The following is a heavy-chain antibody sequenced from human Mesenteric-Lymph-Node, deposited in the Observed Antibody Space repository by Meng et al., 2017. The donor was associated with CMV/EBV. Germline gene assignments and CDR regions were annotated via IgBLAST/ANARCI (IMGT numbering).Heavy chain of an antibody. J-gene: IGHJ5*02. V-gene: IGHV3-30*02. CDR1: GSRFRDPG. D-gene: IGHD2-21*01. CDR2: TRNDGRDK. Sequence: LSLTCATSGSRFRDPGMHSVRQPAATGLAWASFTRNDGRDKYYGDSVKGRFTISRDNSKNTLYLQMNSLRAEDTAVYYCAKPVEGYCGGDCGTGWFDPWGQGTLVTVSS. CDR3: AKPVEGYCGGDCGTGWFDP.